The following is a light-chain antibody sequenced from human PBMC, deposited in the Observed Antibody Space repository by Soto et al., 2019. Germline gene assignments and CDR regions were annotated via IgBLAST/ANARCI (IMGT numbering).Light chain of an antibody. CDR1: QSVLHSSNNKNY. CDR2: RAS. J-gene: IGKJ4*01. Sequence: DIVMTQSPDSLAVSLGERATINCKSSQSVLHSSNNKNYLHWYQQKPGQSPKLLIYRASTRESGVPDRFSGSGAGTKFTFAISSLQAEDVAVYYCQQNYRTPLTFGGGTKVEIK. V-gene: IGKV4-1*01. CDR3: QQNYRTPLT.